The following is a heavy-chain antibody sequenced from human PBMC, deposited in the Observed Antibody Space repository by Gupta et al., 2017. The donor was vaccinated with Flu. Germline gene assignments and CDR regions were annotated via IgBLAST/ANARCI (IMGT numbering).Heavy chain of an antibody. Sequence: LEWMGRINPNSGGTNSAQKFQGRVTMTGDTSISTAYMELSRLTSDDTAVYYYARDPYCRSTSCYASGLGMDVWGKGTTVTVSS. CDR2: INPNSGGT. CDR3: ARDPYCRSTSCYASGLGMDV. D-gene: IGHD2-2*01. V-gene: IGHV1-2*06. J-gene: IGHJ6*03.